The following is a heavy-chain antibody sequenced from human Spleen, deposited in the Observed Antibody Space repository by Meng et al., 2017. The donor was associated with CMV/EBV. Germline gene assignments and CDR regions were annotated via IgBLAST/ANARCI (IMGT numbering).Heavy chain of an antibody. V-gene: IGHV3-30*02. Sequence: GESLKISCAASGFTFSNYGMHWVRQAPGKGLEWVAFIWYDGRNKYYADSVKGRFTISRDNSKNTLYLQMNSLRAEDTAVYYCASLGATTSHTLDIWGQGTMVTVSS. CDR1: GFTFSNYG. CDR3: ASLGATTSHTLDI. CDR2: IWYDGRNK. D-gene: IGHD1-26*01. J-gene: IGHJ3*02.